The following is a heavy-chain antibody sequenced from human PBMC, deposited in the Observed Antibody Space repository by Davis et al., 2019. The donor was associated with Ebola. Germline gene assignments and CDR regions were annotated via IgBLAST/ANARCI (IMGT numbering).Heavy chain of an antibody. D-gene: IGHD2-15*01. J-gene: IGHJ5*02. Sequence: PSETLSLTCTVSGGSISSYYWSWIRQPPGKGLEWIGYIYYSGSTNYNPSLKSRVTISVDTSKNQFSLKLSSVTAADTAVYYCARAPVVAAQYNWFDPWGQGTLVTVSS. V-gene: IGHV4-59*08. CDR1: GGSISSYY. CDR3: ARAPVVAAQYNWFDP. CDR2: IYYSGST.